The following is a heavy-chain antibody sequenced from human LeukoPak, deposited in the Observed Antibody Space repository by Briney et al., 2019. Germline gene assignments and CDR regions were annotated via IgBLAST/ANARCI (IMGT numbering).Heavy chain of an antibody. Sequence: SETLSLTCIVSGGSISSYYWSWIRQPPGKGLEWIGEINHSGSTNYNPSLKSRVTISVDTSKNQFSLKLSSVTAADTAVYYCARSAMNRSGWYAAFDIWGQGTMVTVSS. CDR3: ARSAMNRSGWYAAFDI. D-gene: IGHD6-19*01. CDR2: INHSGST. CDR1: GGSISSYY. V-gene: IGHV4-34*01. J-gene: IGHJ3*02.